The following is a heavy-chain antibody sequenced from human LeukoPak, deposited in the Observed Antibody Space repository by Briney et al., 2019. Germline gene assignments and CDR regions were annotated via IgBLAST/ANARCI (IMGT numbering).Heavy chain of an antibody. J-gene: IGHJ5*02. CDR3: ARGALYCSSTSCYRSYNWFDP. Sequence: GASVKVSCKASGYTFTSYGISWVRQAPGQGLEWMGWISAYNGNTNYAQKLQGRVTMTRDMSTSTVYMELSSLRSEDTAVYYCARGALYCSSTSCYRSYNWFDPWGQGTLVTVSS. D-gene: IGHD2-2*02. CDR1: GYTFTSYG. CDR2: ISAYNGNT. V-gene: IGHV1-18*01.